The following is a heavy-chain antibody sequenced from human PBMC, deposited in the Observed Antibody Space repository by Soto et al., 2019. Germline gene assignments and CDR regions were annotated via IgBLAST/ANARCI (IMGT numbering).Heavy chain of an antibody. V-gene: IGHV4-34*01. J-gene: IGHJ5*01. CDR3: STRAYDTNGYYRFDP. D-gene: IGHD3-22*01. CDR2: INHSGRV. Sequence: TLSLTCAVYGGSFSGHSWTWIRQSPGKGLEWIGDINHSGRVNYSPSLKSRVTISLDTSKNQFSLTLSAVTAADTAMYYCSTRAYDTNGYYRFDPWGQGTLVTVS. CDR1: GGSFSGHS.